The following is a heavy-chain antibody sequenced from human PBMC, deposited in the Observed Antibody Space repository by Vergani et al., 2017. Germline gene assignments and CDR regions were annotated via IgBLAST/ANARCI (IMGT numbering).Heavy chain of an antibody. V-gene: IGHV4-30-2*01. D-gene: IGHD2-21*01. CDR2: IYHSGST. CDR3: ARCGGAGDFDY. Sequence: QLQLQESGSGLVKPSQTLSLTCAVSGGSLRSGGYSWSWIRQPPGKGLEWIGYIYHSGSTYYNPSLKSRVPLTIDRSKNQFSLKLSTVTAADTAVYYCARCGGAGDFDYWGQGTLVTVSS. CDR1: GGSLRSGGYS. J-gene: IGHJ4*02.